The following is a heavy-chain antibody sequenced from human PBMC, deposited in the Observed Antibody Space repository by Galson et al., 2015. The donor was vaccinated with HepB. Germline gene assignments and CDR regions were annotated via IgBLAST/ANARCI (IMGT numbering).Heavy chain of an antibody. V-gene: IGHV1-3*01. CDR2: INAGNGNT. Sequence: SVKVSCKASGFTFTSYAIHWVRQAPGQGLEWMGWINAGNGNTRYSQSFRGRVTITRDTSASTVYMELSSLRSEDTAVYYCARFRSGEPSDYWGQGTLVTVSS. D-gene: IGHD3-3*01. CDR3: ARFRSGEPSDY. CDR1: GFTFTSYA. J-gene: IGHJ4*02.